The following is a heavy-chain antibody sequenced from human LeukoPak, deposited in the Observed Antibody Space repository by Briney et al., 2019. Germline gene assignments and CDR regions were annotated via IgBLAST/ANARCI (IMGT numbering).Heavy chain of an antibody. Sequence: PGGSLRLSCAASGFTFSSYWMTWVRQAPGKGLEWVSYISSSGSTIYYADSVKGRFTISRDNAKNSLYLQMNSLRAEDTAVYYCARESYYGSGSPLNYWGQGTLVTVSS. D-gene: IGHD3-10*01. V-gene: IGHV3-48*04. CDR2: ISSSGSTI. CDR3: ARESYYGSGSPLNY. CDR1: GFTFSSYW. J-gene: IGHJ4*02.